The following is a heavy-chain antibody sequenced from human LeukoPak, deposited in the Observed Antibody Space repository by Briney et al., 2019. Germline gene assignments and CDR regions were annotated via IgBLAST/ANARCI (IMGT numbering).Heavy chain of an antibody. CDR3: ARRRYSGSYWESFDY. Sequence: ASVKVSCKASGYSFTAYYMHWVRQAPGQGLEWMGWINPNSGGTNYAQKFQGRVTMTRDTSITTAYMEMSRLRSDDTAMYYCARRRYSGSYWESFDYWGQGALVTVSS. CDR2: INPNSGGT. CDR1: GYSFTAYY. D-gene: IGHD1-26*01. J-gene: IGHJ4*02. V-gene: IGHV1-2*02.